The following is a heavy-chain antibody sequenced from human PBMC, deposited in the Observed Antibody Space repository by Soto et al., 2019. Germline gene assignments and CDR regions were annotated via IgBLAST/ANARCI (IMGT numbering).Heavy chain of an antibody. V-gene: IGHV3-48*02. CDR3: ARLCYDYV. CDR2: VSLNSDSI. D-gene: IGHD3-3*01. CDR1: GSDFSTYS. Sequence: GGSLRLSCRASGSDFSTYSMNWVRQAPGQGLEWITYVSLNSDSIQYADSVKGRFTISRDDAENSLYLQMDSLRDEDTATYYCARLCYDYVWGQGTTVTVSS. J-gene: IGHJ6*02.